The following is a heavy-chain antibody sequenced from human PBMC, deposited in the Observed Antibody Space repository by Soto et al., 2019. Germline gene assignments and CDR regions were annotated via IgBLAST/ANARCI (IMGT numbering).Heavy chain of an antibody. J-gene: IGHJ4*02. CDR1: RFTFSKYW. CDR2: ISPAGSEK. D-gene: IGHD3-16*02. V-gene: IGHV3-7*01. Sequence: EVQLVESGGGLVQPGGSLRLSCAASRFTFSKYWMSWVRQAPGKGPEWVANISPAGSEKFYVGSVKGRFTISRDNAENSLFLQMNSLGAEDTAVYYCARDQGYLEYWGQGAPVTVSS. CDR3: ARDQGYLEY.